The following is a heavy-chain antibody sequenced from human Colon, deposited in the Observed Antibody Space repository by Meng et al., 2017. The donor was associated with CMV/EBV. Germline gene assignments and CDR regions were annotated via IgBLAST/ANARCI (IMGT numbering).Heavy chain of an antibody. V-gene: IGHV1-18*01. D-gene: IGHD1-26*01. J-gene: IGHJ4*02. CDR2: ISPYTADT. Sequence: SGYIFTHDGINWVRQAPGQGLEWMGWISPYTADTHYSQNFQGRVTVTTDTSTSTVYMDLRNLTSDDTAFYYCARDGAGIVGTTFAYWGQGTLVTVSS. CDR1: GYIFTHDG. CDR3: ARDGAGIVGTTFAY.